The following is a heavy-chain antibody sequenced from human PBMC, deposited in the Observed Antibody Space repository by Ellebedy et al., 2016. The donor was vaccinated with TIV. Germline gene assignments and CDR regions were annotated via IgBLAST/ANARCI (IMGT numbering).Heavy chain of an antibody. CDR1: GFTFSIYS. V-gene: IGHV3-48*01. CDR3: ARAIAVAGSL. CDR2: IGGSTSAM. Sequence: GGSLRLXXEASGFTFSIYSMNWVRQAPGKGLEWVSYIGGSTSAMFYADSVKGRFTISRDNAESSLYLQMNSLRAEDTAVYYCARAIAVAGSLWGQGTLVTVSS. J-gene: IGHJ4*02. D-gene: IGHD6-13*01.